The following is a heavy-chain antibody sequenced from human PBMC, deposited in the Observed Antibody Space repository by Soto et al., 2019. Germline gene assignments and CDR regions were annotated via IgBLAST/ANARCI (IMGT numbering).Heavy chain of an antibody. CDR2: IGSAGDT. J-gene: IGHJ2*01. D-gene: IGHD3-22*01. Sequence: DVQLVESGGGLVQPGGSLRLSCVASGFTFSSYDMHWVRQAAGKGLEWVSGIGSAGDTYSPGSVKGRFTISRDNAKNSLYLQLNSLRAEDTAVYYCVREVEGYYHDNSLHFYFDLWGRGTRVTVSS. CDR3: VREVEGYYHDNSLHFYFDL. CDR1: GFTFSSYD. V-gene: IGHV3-13*04.